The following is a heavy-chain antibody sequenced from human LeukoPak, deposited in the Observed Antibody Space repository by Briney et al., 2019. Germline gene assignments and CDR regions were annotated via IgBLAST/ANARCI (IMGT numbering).Heavy chain of an antibody. CDR2: ISGSSSII. J-gene: IGHJ4*02. D-gene: IGHD3-9*01. CDR3: AKVGQNYHILTYYFDY. Sequence: GGSLRLSCAASGFTFSSYSMNWVRQAPGKGLEWVSYISGSSSIIYYADSVKGRFTISRDDAKNSLYLQMNSLRVEDTAVYYCAKVGQNYHILTYYFDYWGQGTLVTVSS. V-gene: IGHV3-48*01. CDR1: GFTFSSYS.